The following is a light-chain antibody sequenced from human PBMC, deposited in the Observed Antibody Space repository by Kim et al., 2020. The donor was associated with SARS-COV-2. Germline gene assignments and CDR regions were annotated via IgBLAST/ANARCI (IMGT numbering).Light chain of an antibody. J-gene: IGKJ2*01. Sequence: DIQMTQSSSTLSASVGDRVTITCRASQSISSWLAWYQQKPGKAPKLLIYKASSLESGVPSRFSGSGSGTEFTLTISSLQPDDFATYYCQQYNSYSRPMYTFGQGAKLEIK. CDR3: QQYNSYSRPMYT. CDR2: KAS. V-gene: IGKV1-5*03. CDR1: QSISSW.